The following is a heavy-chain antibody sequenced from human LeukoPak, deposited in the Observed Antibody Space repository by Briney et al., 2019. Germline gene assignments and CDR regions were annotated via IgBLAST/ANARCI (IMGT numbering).Heavy chain of an antibody. CDR1: GFTFSSYA. CDR2: ISGSGGST. CDR3: AKELIKFDYCGNYYFDY. D-gene: IGHD3-10*01. J-gene: IGHJ4*02. V-gene: IGHV3-23*01. Sequence: GGSLRLSCAASGFTFSSYAMSWVRQAPGKGLEWVSAISGSGGSTYYADSVKGRFTISRDNSKNTLYLQMNSLRAEDTAVYYCAKELIKFDYCGNYYFDYWGQGTLVTVSS.